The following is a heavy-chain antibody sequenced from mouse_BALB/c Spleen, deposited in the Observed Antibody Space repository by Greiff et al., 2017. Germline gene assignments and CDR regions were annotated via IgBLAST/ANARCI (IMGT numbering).Heavy chain of an antibody. D-gene: IGHD2-14*01. CDR1: GYAFSSYW. V-gene: IGHV1-80*01. J-gene: IGHJ4*01. CDR2: IYPGDGDT. Sequence: VMLVESGAELVRPGSSVKISCKASGYAFSSYWMNWVKQRPGQGLEWIGQIYPGDGDTNYNGKFKGKATLTADKSSSTAYMQLSSLTSEDSAVYFCARGGRYVYAMDYWGQGTSVTVSS. CDR3: ARGGRYVYAMDY.